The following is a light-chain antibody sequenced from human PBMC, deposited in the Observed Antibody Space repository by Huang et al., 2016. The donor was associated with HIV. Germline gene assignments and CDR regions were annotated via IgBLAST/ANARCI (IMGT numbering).Light chain of an antibody. CDR3: QQYFSSPET. CDR1: QTVFFTSNNKNY. CDR2: WAS. Sequence: DIVMTQSPDSLAVSLGERATINCQSSQTVFFTSNNKNYLAWYQQKPGQPPKLLVYWASNRKSGVPDRFSGSGSGTDFTRTITNLQAEDVAIYYCQQYFSSPETFGQGTRVEIK. V-gene: IGKV4-1*01. J-gene: IGKJ1*01.